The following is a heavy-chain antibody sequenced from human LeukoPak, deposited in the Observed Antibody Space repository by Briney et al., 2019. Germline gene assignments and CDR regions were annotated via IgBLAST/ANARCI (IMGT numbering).Heavy chain of an antibody. CDR3: ARAGGQEYYFDY. CDR1: GGSFSGYY. V-gene: IGHV4-34*01. D-gene: IGHD2-15*01. Sequence: SETLSLTCAVYGGSFSGYYWSWIRQPPGKGLEWIGEINHSGSTNYNPSLKSRVTMSVDTSKNQFSLKLSSVTAADTAVYYCARAGGQEYYFDYWGQGTLVTVSS. J-gene: IGHJ4*02. CDR2: INHSGST.